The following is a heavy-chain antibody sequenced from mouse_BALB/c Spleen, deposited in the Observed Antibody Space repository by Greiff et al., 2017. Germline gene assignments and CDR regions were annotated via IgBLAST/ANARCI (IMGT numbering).Heavy chain of an antibody. CDR2: IRNKANGYTT. CDR1: GFTFTDYY. J-gene: IGHJ1*01. Sequence: EVMLVESGGGLVQPGGSLRLSCATSGFTFTDYYMSWVRQPPGKALEWLGFIRNKANGYTTEYSASVKGRFTISRDNSQSILYLQMNTLRAEDSATYYCARATIYYGNYGYFDVWGAGTTVTVSS. CDR3: ARATIYYGNYGYFDV. V-gene: IGHV7-3*02. D-gene: IGHD2-1*01.